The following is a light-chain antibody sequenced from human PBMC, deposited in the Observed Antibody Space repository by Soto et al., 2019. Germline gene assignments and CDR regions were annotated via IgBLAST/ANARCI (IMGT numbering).Light chain of an antibody. CDR3: SSHAGNHTGL. Sequence: QSALTQPPSASGSPGQSVTISCTGTSSDVGGYKYVSWYQQHPGKAPKLIIYEVSRRPSGVPDRFSGSKSGNTASLTVSGLQAEDEADYYCSSHAGNHTGLFGGGTKVTVL. J-gene: IGLJ2*01. CDR1: SSDVGGYKY. V-gene: IGLV2-8*01. CDR2: EVS.